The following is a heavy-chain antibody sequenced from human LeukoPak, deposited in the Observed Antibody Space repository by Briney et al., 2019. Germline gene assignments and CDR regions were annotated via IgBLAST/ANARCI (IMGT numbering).Heavy chain of an antibody. V-gene: IGHV5-51*01. CDR2: IYPGDSDT. CDR3: ARLYRADSNWFDP. D-gene: IGHD1-26*01. CDR1: GYSFTNYW. Sequence: GESLKISCNGSGYSFTNYWNGWVRQMPGKGVEWMGIIYPGDSDTRYSPSFQGQVTISADKSISTAYLQWSSLRASDTAIYYCARLYRADSNWFDPWGQGTLVTVSS. J-gene: IGHJ5*02.